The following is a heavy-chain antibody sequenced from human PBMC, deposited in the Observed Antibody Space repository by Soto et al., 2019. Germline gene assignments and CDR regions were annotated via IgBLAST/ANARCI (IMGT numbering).Heavy chain of an antibody. V-gene: IGHV2-70*01. CDR3: ARIQHSYGSGYYFHY. CDR2: IDYADDK. CDR1: GFSLSTNGMC. D-gene: IGHD3-10*01. Sequence: SGPTLVNPTQTLTLTCTFSGFSLSTNGMCVSWIRQPPGKALEWLALIDYADDKYYSKSLKTRLTISKDTSKNQVVLTMTNMDPVDTATYYCARIQHSYGSGYYFHYWGQGTLVTVSS. J-gene: IGHJ4*02.